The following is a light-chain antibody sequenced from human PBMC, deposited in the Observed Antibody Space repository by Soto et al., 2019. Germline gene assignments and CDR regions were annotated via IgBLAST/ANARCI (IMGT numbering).Light chain of an antibody. CDR2: DAS. Sequence: EIVLTQSPATLSLSPGERATLSCRASQSVGGYLDWYQQKPGQAPRLLIYDASNSASGIPARFSGSGSGTDFTLTIRSLEPEDLAVYYCHQRSNWPPLTFGGGTKVEIK. J-gene: IGKJ4*01. CDR3: HQRSNWPPLT. V-gene: IGKV3-11*01. CDR1: QSVGGY.